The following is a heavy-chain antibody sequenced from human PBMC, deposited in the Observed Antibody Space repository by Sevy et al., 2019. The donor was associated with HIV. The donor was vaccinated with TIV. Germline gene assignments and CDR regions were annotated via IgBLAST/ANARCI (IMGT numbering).Heavy chain of an antibody. CDR1: GFTFDSYA. J-gene: IGHJ4*02. D-gene: IGHD3-3*01. V-gene: IGHV3-23*01. CDR3: AKDRVTVFGVVVTFDS. CDR2: ISGSGYAT. Sequence: GSLRLSCAASGFTFDSYAMHWVRQVAGKGLESVSTISGSGYATYYADSVKGRFIISRDTSRNTLYLQMNSLRVEDSAVYFCAKDRVTVFGVVVTFDSWGQGTLVTVSS.